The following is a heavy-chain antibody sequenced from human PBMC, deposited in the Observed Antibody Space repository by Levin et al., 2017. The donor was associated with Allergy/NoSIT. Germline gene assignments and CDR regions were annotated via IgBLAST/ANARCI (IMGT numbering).Heavy chain of an antibody. CDR2: IIPIFGTA. CDR1: GGTFSSYA. CDR3: ASALGGSYYASDY. V-gene: IGHV1-69*13. D-gene: IGHD1-26*01. J-gene: IGHJ4*02. Sequence: SVKVSCKASGGTFSSYAISWVRQAPGQGLEWMGGIIPIFGTANYAQKFQGRVTITADESTSTAYMELSSLRSEDTAVYYCASALGGSYYASDYWGQGTLVTVSS.